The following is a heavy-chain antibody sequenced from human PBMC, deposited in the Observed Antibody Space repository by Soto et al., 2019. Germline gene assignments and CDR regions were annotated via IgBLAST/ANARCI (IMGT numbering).Heavy chain of an antibody. CDR3: ARGHIGCSSTRCYVYYFDY. V-gene: IGHV4-39*01. J-gene: IGHJ4*02. CDR1: GDSITSNSYF. CDR2: IYYSGTT. D-gene: IGHD2-2*01. Sequence: SETLSLTCTVSGDSITSNSYFWAWIRQPPGKGLEWIGSIYYSGTTYYNPSLKSRVTISVDRSKNQFSLKLSSVTAADTAVYYCARGHIGCSSTRCYVYYFDYWGQGTLVTVSS.